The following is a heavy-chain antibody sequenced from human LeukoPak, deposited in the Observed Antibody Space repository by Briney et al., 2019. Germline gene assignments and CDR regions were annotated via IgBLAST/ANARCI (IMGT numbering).Heavy chain of an antibody. CDR1: GGSISSGSYY. D-gene: IGHD6-13*01. Sequence: SETPSLTCTVSGGSISSGSYYWSWIRQPAGKGLEWIGRIYTSGSTNYNPSLKSRVTISVDTSKNQFSLKLSSVTAADTAVYYCARSGEQQLAFDYWGQGTLVTVSS. CDR2: IYTSGST. J-gene: IGHJ4*02. V-gene: IGHV4-61*02. CDR3: ARSGEQQLAFDY.